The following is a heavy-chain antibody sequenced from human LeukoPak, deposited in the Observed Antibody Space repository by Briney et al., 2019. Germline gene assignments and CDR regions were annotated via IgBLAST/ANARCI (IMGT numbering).Heavy chain of an antibody. V-gene: IGHV1-8*01. CDR3: ARGMGGMKYYYGSGIKLRRTVMDV. CDR2: MNPNSGNT. J-gene: IGHJ6*04. CDR1: GYTFTSYD. D-gene: IGHD3-10*01. Sequence: GASVKVSCKASGYTFTSYDINWVRQATGQGLEWMGWMNPNSGNTGYAQKFQGRVTMTRNTSISTAYMELSSLRSEDTAVYYCARGMGGMKYYYGSGIKLRRTVMDVWGKGTTVTVSS.